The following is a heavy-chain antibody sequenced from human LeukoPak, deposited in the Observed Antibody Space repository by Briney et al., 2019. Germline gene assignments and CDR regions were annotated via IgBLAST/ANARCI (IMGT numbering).Heavy chain of an antibody. D-gene: IGHD3-10*01. Sequence: GGSLRLSCAASGFSVSSNYMSWVRQAPGKGLEWVSTMSSAGGTYQVDSVKGRFTVSRDNSKNTLYLQMNSLRAEDTAVYYCARYDGGSGPFDYWGQGTLVTVSS. CDR2: MSSAGGT. V-gene: IGHV3-66*01. CDR3: ARYDGGSGPFDY. J-gene: IGHJ4*02. CDR1: GFSVSSNY.